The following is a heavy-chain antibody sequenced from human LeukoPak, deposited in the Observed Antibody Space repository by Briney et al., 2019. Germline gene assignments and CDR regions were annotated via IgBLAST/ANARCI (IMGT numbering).Heavy chain of an antibody. D-gene: IGHD1-26*01. CDR2: ISYSGST. CDR1: GGSISSYY. J-gene: IGHJ4*02. V-gene: IGHV4-59*01. Sequence: SETLSLTCTVSGGSISSYYWSWIRQPPGKGLEWIGYISYSGSTNYNPSLKSRVTISLDTSKNQFSLNLSSVTAADAAEYYGARTTTSFDDWGQGTLVTVSS. CDR3: ARTTTSFDD.